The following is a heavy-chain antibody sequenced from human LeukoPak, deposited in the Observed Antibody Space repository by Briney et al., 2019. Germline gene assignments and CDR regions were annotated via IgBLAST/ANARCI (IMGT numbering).Heavy chain of an antibody. CDR2: VIPILDTK. J-gene: IGHJ6*02. CDR3: ARFEAYYDALGGMDV. V-gene: IGHV1-69*04. D-gene: IGHD3-22*01. CDR1: GYTFTSYG. Sequence: SVKVSCKASGYTFTSYGISWVRQAPGQGLEWMGRVIPILDTKNYAQSFQDRVTITADKFTNTAYIEVSSLRSEDTAVYYCARFEAYYDALGGMDVWGQGTTVIVSS.